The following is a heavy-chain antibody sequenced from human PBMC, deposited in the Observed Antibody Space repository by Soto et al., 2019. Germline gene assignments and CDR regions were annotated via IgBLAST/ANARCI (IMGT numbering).Heavy chain of an antibody. Sequence: PSETLSLTCAVSGGSISSGGYYWSWIRQHPGKGLEWIGYIYYSGSTYYNPSLKSRVTISVDTSKSQFSLKLSSVTAADTAVYYCARGVYNYRDSFHIWGQGTMVTVSS. CDR2: IYYSGST. J-gene: IGHJ3*02. V-gene: IGHV4-31*11. CDR3: ARGVYNYRDSFHI. D-gene: IGHD1-1*01. CDR1: GGSISSGGYY.